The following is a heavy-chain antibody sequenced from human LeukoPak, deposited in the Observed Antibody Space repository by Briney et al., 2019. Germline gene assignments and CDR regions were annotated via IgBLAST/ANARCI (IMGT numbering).Heavy chain of an antibody. Sequence: GGSLRLSCVASGFSFSSYWMHWVRQVPGKGLEWVANIKRDGSEEDYVDSVKGRFTISRDNAKNSLYLQMTSLRAEGTALYYCARDKDGDSTLDYWGQGTLVTVSS. CDR1: GFSFSSYW. CDR2: IKRDGSEE. J-gene: IGHJ4*02. V-gene: IGHV3-7*01. D-gene: IGHD4-17*01. CDR3: ARDKDGDSTLDY.